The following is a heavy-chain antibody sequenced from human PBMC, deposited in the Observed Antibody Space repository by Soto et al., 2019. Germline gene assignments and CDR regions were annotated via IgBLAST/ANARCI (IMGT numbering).Heavy chain of an antibody. V-gene: IGHV3-53*04. J-gene: IGHJ4*02. CDR3: ARRTGSGSYYFPFDY. Sequence: GGSLRLSCAASGFTFSSYAMSWVRQAPGKGLEWVSVIYSGGSTYYADSVKGRFTISRHNSKNTLYLQMNGLRAEDTAVYYCARRTGSGSYYFPFDYWGQGTLVTVSS. D-gene: IGHD3-10*01. CDR2: IYSGGST. CDR1: GFTFSSYA.